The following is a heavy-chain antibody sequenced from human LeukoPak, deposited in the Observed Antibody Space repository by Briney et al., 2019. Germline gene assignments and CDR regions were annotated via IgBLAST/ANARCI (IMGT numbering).Heavy chain of an antibody. J-gene: IGHJ4*02. CDR3: ARHTVSGRHFDY. D-gene: IGHD6-19*01. CDR1: GGSISSSNYY. Sequence: SETLSLTCTVSGGSISSSNYYWGWIRQPPGKGLEWIGSIYYSGNTYYNPSLKSRVTISVDTSKNQFSLKLSSVTAADTAVYSCARHTVSGRHFDYWGQGTLVTVSS. V-gene: IGHV4-39*01. CDR2: IYYSGNT.